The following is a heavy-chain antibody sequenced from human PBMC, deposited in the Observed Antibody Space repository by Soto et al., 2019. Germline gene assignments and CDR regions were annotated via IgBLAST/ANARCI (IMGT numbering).Heavy chain of an antibody. CDR2: MNPNTGNT. CDR3: ARERHVLRFLEWLFGYGMDV. D-gene: IGHD3-3*01. J-gene: IGHJ6*02. Sequence: GASVKVSCKASGYTFTTYEINWVRQATGQGLEWMGWMNPNTGNTGYAQKFKGRVTMTRDTSISTAYMELSSLRSEDTAVYYCARERHVLRFLEWLFGYGMDVWGQGTTVTVS. V-gene: IGHV1-8*01. CDR1: GYTFTTYE.